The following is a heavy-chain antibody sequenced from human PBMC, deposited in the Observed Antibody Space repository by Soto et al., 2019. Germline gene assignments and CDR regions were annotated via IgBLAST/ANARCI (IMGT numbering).Heavy chain of an antibody. CDR3: ARHGSY. Sequence: PSETLSLTCTVSGVSMNNTRYYWGWIRQSPGKGLEWIGTIYFSGSTFYNPSLKSRLTISIDRSKNQFSLRLTSVTAADTAVYYCARHGSYWGQGTLVTVSS. CDR2: IYFSGST. V-gene: IGHV4-39*01. J-gene: IGHJ4*02. CDR1: GVSMNNTRYY.